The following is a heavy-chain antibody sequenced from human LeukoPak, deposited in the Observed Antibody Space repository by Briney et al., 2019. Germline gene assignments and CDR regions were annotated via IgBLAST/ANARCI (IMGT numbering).Heavy chain of an antibody. D-gene: IGHD1-7*01. Sequence: GGSLRLSCAASGFTFSSYAMHWVRQAPGKGLEWVAVISYDGSNKYYADSVKGRFTISRDNSKNTLYLQMNSLRAEDTAVYYCAKDGTTGPYNWFDPWGQGTLVTVSS. V-gene: IGHV3-30-3*01. J-gene: IGHJ5*02. CDR1: GFTFSSYA. CDR2: ISYDGSNK. CDR3: AKDGTTGPYNWFDP.